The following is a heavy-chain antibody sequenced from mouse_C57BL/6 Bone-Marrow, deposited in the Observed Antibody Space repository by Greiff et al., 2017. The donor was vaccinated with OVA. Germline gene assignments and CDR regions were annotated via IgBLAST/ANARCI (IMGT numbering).Heavy chain of an antibody. V-gene: IGHV1-75*01. CDR2: IFPGSGST. CDR1: GYTFTDYY. J-gene: IGHJ2*01. CDR3: ARGATVVAPFDY. D-gene: IGHD1-1*01. Sequence: VQLVESGPELVKPGASVKISCKASGYTFTDYYINWVKQRPGQGLEWIGWIFPGSGSTYYNEKFKGKATLTVDKSSSTAYMLLSSLTSEDSAVYFCARGATVVAPFDYWGQGTTLTVSS.